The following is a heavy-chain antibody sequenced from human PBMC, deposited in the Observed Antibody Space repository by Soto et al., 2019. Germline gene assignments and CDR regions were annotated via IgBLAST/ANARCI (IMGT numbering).Heavy chain of an antibody. D-gene: IGHD3-22*01. Sequence: SETLSLTCTVSNDSINNNNFYWSWIRQYPGKGLEWIGYIYHSGSTYYNPSLKSRVSISVDTSRNQFSLTLSAVTAADTAVYYCATSSIGDSSGYFPFWGQGTLVTVSS. CDR3: ATSSIGDSSGYFPF. J-gene: IGHJ4*02. CDR2: IYHSGST. V-gene: IGHV4-31*03. CDR1: NDSINNNNFY.